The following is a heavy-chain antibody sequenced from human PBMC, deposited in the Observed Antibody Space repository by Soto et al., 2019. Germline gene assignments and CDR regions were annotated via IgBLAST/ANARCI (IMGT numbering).Heavy chain of an antibody. CDR2: IIPIFGTA. Sequence: QVQLVQSGAEVKKPGSSVKVSCKASGGTFSNYAISWVRQAPGQGLEWMGGIIPIFGTANYAQKFQGRVTITADKSTRTAYMELSSLRSEDTAVYYCARDSSSWYRNNWFDPWGQGTLVTVSS. CDR3: ARDSSSWYRNNWFDP. V-gene: IGHV1-69*06. CDR1: GGTFSNYA. J-gene: IGHJ5*02. D-gene: IGHD6-13*01.